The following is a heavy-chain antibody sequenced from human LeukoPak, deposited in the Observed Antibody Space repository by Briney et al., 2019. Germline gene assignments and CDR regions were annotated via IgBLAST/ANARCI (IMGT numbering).Heavy chain of an antibody. D-gene: IGHD3-22*01. CDR1: GYSFTSYW. V-gene: IGHV3-23*01. Sequence: GESLKISCKGSGYSFTSYWIGWVRQAPGKGLEWVSAISGSGGSTYYADSVKGRFTISRDNSKNTLYLQMNSLRAEDTAVYCCAKVGSGYYFDYWGQGTLVTVSS. CDR2: ISGSGGST. J-gene: IGHJ4*02. CDR3: AKVGSGYYFDY.